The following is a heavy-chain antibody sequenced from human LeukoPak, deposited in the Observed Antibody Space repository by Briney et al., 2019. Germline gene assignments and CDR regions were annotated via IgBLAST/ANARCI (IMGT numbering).Heavy chain of an antibody. D-gene: IGHD1/OR15-1a*01. V-gene: IGHV6-1*01. CDR2: TYYRSKWYN. CDR3: ARGGTSGTPFDY. Sequence: SQTLSLTCAISGDSVSSNSAAWNWVRQSPSRGLEWLGRTYYRSKWYNEYAVSAQSRMTINPDTSKNQFSLQLNSVTPEDTAVYYCARGGTSGTPFDYWGQGTLVTVSS. J-gene: IGHJ4*02. CDR1: GDSVSSNSAA.